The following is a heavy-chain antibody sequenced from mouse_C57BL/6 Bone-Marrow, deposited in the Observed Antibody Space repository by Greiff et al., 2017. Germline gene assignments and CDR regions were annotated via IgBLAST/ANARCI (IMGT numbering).Heavy chain of an antibody. J-gene: IGHJ1*03. CDR1: GYTFTDYY. V-gene: IGHV1-26*01. D-gene: IGHD1-1*01. Sequence: EVQLQQSGPELVKPGASVKISCKASGYTFTDYYMNWVKQSHGKSLEWIGDINPNNGGTSYNQKFKGKATLTVDKSSSTAYMELRSLTSEDSAVYYCARVYYGSSYWYFDVWGKGTTVTVSS. CDR2: INPNNGGT. CDR3: ARVYYGSSYWYFDV.